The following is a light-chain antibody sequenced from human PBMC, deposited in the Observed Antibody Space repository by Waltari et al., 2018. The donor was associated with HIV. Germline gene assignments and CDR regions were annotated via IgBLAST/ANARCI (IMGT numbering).Light chain of an antibody. CDR2: EVS. V-gene: IGLV2-14*01. CDR1: TSDVGAYKS. J-gene: IGLJ1*01. Sequence: QSALTQPASVSGSPGQSITISCTGTTSDVGAYKSVSWYQQHPGKAPKLLIYEVSNRPSGVSNRLSGSKSGNTASLTISGLQAEDEADYFCSSYTSSSTLVFGSGTKVTVL. CDR3: SSYTSSSTLV.